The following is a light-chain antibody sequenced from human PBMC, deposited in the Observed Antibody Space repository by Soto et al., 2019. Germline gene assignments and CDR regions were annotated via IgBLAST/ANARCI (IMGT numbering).Light chain of an antibody. CDR2: CAS. V-gene: IGKV3-20*01. Sequence: EIVLTQSPGTLSLSPGERATLSCRASQSVSGSHLTWYQQKPGQAPRFRIYCASSSATGIPDRFSGSGSGTDCTLTISRLEPEDLAVYYCQHYGSSHPMYTFGQGTKLDIK. CDR1: QSVSGSH. J-gene: IGKJ2*01. CDR3: QHYGSSHPMYT.